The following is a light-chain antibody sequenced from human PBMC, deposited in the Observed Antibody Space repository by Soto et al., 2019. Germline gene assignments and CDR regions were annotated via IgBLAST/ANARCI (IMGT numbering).Light chain of an antibody. J-gene: IGKJ1*01. CDR2: AAS. CDR3: QQSFGTTWT. V-gene: IGKV1-39*01. CDR1: QNINTW. Sequence: DIQMTQSPSTLSASVGDRAPITCRASQNINTWLAWYQQKPGKAPKLLIYAASSLQSGVPSRFSGGGSATDFTLTISSLQPEDFATCYCQQSFGTTWTFGRGTKVDIK.